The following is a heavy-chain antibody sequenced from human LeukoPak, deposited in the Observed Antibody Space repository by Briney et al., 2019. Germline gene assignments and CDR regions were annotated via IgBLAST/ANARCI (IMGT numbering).Heavy chain of an antibody. D-gene: IGHD1-1*01. CDR3: AKDLEIGPYNWNDGYFDY. J-gene: IGHJ4*02. CDR1: GFTFSSYG. CDR2: IRYDGSNK. V-gene: IGHV3-30*02. Sequence: PGGSLRLSCAASGFTFSSYGMHWVRQAPGKGLEWVAFIRYDGSNKYYADSVKGRFTISRDNSKNTLYLQMNSLRAEDTAVYYCAKDLEIGPYNWNDGYFDYWGQGTLVTVSS.